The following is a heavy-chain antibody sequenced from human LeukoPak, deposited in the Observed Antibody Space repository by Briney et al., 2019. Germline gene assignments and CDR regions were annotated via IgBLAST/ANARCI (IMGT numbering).Heavy chain of an antibody. D-gene: IGHD2-2*01. Sequence: GGSLRLSRAASGFTFSSYSMNWVRQAPGKGLEWVSSISSSSSYIYYADSVKGRFTISRDNSKNTLYLQMNSLRAEDTAVYYCAKAGYCSSTSCLEDYWGQGTLVTVSS. V-gene: IGHV3-21*04. J-gene: IGHJ4*02. CDR3: AKAGYCSSTSCLEDY. CDR1: GFTFSSYS. CDR2: ISSSSSYI.